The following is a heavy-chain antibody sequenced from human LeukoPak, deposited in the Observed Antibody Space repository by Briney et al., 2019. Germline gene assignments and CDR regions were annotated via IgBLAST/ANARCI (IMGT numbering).Heavy chain of an antibody. CDR3: ARRGGFTSSSTRAADY. Sequence: ASVKVSCKASGYTIISYEMNWVRQATGQGLEWMGWMNPNTGDTGYAQKFQGRVTMTRDTSISTAYMELSSLRSEDTAVYYCARRGGFTSSSTRAADYWGQGTLVTVSS. V-gene: IGHV1-8*01. D-gene: IGHD2-2*02. J-gene: IGHJ4*02. CDR1: GYTIISYE. CDR2: MNPNTGDT.